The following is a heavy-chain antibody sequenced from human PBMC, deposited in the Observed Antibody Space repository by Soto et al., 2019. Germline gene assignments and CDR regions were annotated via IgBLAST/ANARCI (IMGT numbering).Heavy chain of an antibody. CDR1: AYILPSYG. D-gene: IGHD3-22*01. CDR3: ARDLQVPYYYDSSAPVD. CDR2: ITTSNGNR. Sequence: EASVKVSCKASAYILPSYGISWVRLVPGQGLEWMAWITTSNGNRNFARKLQDRVSLTADISTSTVYMELRSLRAEDTAVNYCARDLQVPYYYDSSAPVDWGQGTLVTVSS. V-gene: IGHV1-18*04. J-gene: IGHJ4*02.